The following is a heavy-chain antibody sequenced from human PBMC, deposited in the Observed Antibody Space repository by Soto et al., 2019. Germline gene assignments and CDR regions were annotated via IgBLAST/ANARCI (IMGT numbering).Heavy chain of an antibody. V-gene: IGHV1-2*04. CDR1: GYSFTDYH. J-gene: IGHJ6*02. CDR3: ARGDSTDCSNGVCSLLYNHDLDA. D-gene: IGHD2-8*01. CDR2: INPKSGGT. Sequence: ASVKVSCKASGYSFTDYHIHWVRQAPGQGLEWLGRINPKSGGTSTAQKFQGWVTMTTDTSISTASMELTRLTSDDTAIYYCARGDSTDCSNGVCSLLYNHDLDAWG.